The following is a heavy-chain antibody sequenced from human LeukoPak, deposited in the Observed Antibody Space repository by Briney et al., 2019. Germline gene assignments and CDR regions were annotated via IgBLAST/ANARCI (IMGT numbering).Heavy chain of an antibody. CDR2: ISSSSSTI. V-gene: IGHV3-48*02. D-gene: IGHD3-10*01. CDR1: GFTFSSYS. Sequence: GGSLRLSCAASGFTFSSYSVNWVRQAPGKGLEWVSYISSSSSTIYYADSVKGRFTISRDNAKNSLYLQMNSLRDEDTAVYYCARDGGGGSGSYYKVYYFDYWGQGTLVTVSS. J-gene: IGHJ4*02. CDR3: ARDGGGGSGSYYKVYYFDY.